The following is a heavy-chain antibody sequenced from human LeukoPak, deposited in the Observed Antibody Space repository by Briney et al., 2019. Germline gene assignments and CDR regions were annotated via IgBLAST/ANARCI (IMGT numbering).Heavy chain of an antibody. V-gene: IGHV3-21*01. J-gene: IGHJ4*02. CDR3: ARDPIVGATTPYFDY. CDR1: GFTFSSYS. D-gene: IGHD1-26*01. CDR2: ISSSSSYI. Sequence: GGSLRLSCAASGFTFSSYSMNWVRQAPGKGLEWVSSISSSSSYIYYADSVKGRFTISRDNAKNSLYLQMNSLRAEDTAVYYCARDPIVGATTPYFDYWGQGTLVTVSS.